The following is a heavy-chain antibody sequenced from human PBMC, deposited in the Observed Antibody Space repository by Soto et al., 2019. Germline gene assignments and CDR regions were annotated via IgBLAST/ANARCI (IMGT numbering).Heavy chain of an antibody. CDR3: AKDFLEWGLGHYGMAV. Sequence: QVQLVESGGGVVQPGRSLRLSCAASGFTFSSYGMHWVRQAPGKGLEWVAVISYDGSNKYYADSVKGRFTISRDNSKNPVYLQMSSLRAEDTDVYYCAKDFLEWGLGHYGMAVWGQGPTVTVSS. CDR2: ISYDGSNK. CDR1: GFTFSSYG. D-gene: IGHD1-26*01. J-gene: IGHJ6*02. V-gene: IGHV3-30*18.